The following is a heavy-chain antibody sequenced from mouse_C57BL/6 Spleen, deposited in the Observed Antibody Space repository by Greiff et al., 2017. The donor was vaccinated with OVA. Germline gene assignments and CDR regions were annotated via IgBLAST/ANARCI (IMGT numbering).Heavy chain of an antibody. J-gene: IGHJ4*01. CDR2: LYPGDGDT. Sequence: QVQLKESGPELVKPGASVKISCKASGYAFSSSWMNWVKQRPGKGLEWIGRLYPGDGDTNYNGKFKGKATLTADKSSSTAYMQLSSLTSEDSAVYFCARSRESYDYYAMDDWGQGTSVTVSS. CDR1: GYAFSSSW. V-gene: IGHV1-82*01. CDR3: ARSRESYDYYAMDD. D-gene: IGHD6-5*01.